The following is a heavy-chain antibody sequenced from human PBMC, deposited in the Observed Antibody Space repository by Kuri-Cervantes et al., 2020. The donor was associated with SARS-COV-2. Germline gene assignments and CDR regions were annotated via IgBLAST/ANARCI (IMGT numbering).Heavy chain of an antibody. CDR3: ARHAGTYYDILTDYPSAEYFQH. CDR2: IYYSGST. CDR1: GGSISSYY. Sequence: SETLSLTCTVSGGSISSYYWSWIRQPPGKGLEWIGYIYYSGSTNYNPSLKSRVTISVDTSKNQFSLKLSSVTAADTAVYYCARHAGTYYDILTDYPSAEYFQHWGQGTLVTVSS. D-gene: IGHD3-9*01. J-gene: IGHJ1*01. V-gene: IGHV4-59*08.